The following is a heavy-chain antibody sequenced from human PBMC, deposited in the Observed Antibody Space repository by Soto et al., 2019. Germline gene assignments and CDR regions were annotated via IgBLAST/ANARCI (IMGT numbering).Heavy chain of an antibody. D-gene: IGHD3-16*01. CDR1: GFTFISYA. CDR2: ISGGGDRT. Sequence: EVQLLESGGGLVQPGGSLRLSCVGSGFTFISYAMNWVRQAPGKGLEWGSGISGGGDRTFDADSVKGRFTISRDNSKNTANLQMNSLRADDTAVYYCARKVLGSTSRPDYWYFDLWGRGTLVTVSS. V-gene: IGHV3-23*01. J-gene: IGHJ2*01. CDR3: ARKVLGSTSRPDYWYFDL.